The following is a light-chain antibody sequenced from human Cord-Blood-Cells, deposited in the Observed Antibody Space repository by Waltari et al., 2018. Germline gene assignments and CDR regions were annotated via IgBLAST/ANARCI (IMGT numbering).Light chain of an antibody. CDR2: GAS. CDR3: QQYNNWPRT. Sequence: EIVMTQSPATLSVSPGERATLSCRASQSVSSNLAWYQQKPGQAPRLLIDGASTRATGIPARCSGSGSGTELTLTISSLQSEDFAVYYCQQYNNWPRTFGQGTKVEIK. CDR1: QSVSSN. V-gene: IGKV3-15*01. J-gene: IGKJ1*01.